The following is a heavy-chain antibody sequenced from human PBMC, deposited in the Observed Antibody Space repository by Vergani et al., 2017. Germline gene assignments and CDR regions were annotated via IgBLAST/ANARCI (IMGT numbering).Heavy chain of an antibody. J-gene: IGHJ6*02. V-gene: IGHV3-30*03. Sequence: QVQLVESGGGVVQPGRSLRLSCAVSGFTFSTYGMNWVRQAPGKGLEWVAVISHDGSNKDYADSVKGRFTISRENSKNTLYLQMNSLRPEDTAMYYCAGDYYGSGGYYYFGMDVWGQGTTVTVSS. CDR1: GFTFSTYG. D-gene: IGHD3-10*01. CDR2: ISHDGSNK. CDR3: AGDYYGSGGYYYFGMDV.